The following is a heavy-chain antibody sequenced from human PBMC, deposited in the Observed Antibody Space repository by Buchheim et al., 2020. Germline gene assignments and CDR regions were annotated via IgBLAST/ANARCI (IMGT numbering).Heavy chain of an antibody. Sequence: EVQLLESGGGLVQPGGSLRLSCAASGFTFSSYGMNWVRQAPVKGLEWVSGISGSGGSTYFADSVKGRFTISRDNSKNTLYLQMNSLRSEDTAVYYCAKRPDYGDSPCCYGMDVWGQGTT. CDR3: AKRPDYGDSPCCYGMDV. D-gene: IGHD4-17*01. CDR1: GFTFSSYG. J-gene: IGHJ6*02. CDR2: ISGSGGST. V-gene: IGHV3-23*01.